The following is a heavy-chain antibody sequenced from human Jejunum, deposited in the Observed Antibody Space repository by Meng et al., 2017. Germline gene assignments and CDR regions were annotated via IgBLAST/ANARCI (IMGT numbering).Heavy chain of an antibody. J-gene: IGHJ5*02. CDR3: ARDPTSVVPVAIRNWFDP. Sequence: SETLSLTCTVSGGSISSSSYYWGWIRQPPGKGLEWIGSIYYSGSTYYNPSLKSRVSISVDTSKNQFSLKLSAVTAADTDLYYCARDPTSVVPVAIRNWFDPWGQGTRVTVSS. D-gene: IGHD2-2*01. CDR2: IYYSGST. V-gene: IGHV4-39*07. CDR1: GGSISSSSYY.